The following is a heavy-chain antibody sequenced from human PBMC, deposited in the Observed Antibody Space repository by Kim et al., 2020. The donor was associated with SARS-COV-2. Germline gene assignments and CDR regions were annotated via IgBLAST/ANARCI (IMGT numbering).Heavy chain of an antibody. CDR3: TRAPQGKL. J-gene: IGHJ4*02. CDR2: INPGTGDT. Sequence: ASVKVSCKASRYTFTTYPIHWVRQAPGQRLEWMGWINPGTGDTKYSQNFQGRVTVTTDTSANTAYMELSSLRSEDTAVYYCTRAPQGKLWGQGTLVTVSS. V-gene: IGHV1-3*01. D-gene: IGHD3-10*01. CDR1: RYTFTTYP.